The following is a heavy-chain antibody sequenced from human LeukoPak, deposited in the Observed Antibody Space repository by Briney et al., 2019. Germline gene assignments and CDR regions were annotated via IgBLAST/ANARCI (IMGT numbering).Heavy chain of an antibody. CDR3: ARDHSSSVDSTMGY. CDR2: INPNSGGT. CDR1: GYTFTGYY. D-gene: IGHD6-6*01. J-gene: IGHJ4*02. Sequence: GASVKVSCKASGYTFTGYYMHWVRQAPGQGLEWMGWINPNSGGTNYAQKFQGRGTMTRDTSISTAYMELSRLRSDDTAVYYCARDHSSSVDSTMGYWGQGTLVTVSS. V-gene: IGHV1-2*02.